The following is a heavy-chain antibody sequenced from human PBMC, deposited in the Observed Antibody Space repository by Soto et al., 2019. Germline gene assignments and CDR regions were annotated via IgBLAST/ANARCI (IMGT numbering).Heavy chain of an antibody. CDR3: AVVTPGIALAHNDY. D-gene: IGHD6-19*01. Sequence: QVQLVQSGAEAKTPGTSVKGSCKASGGTFSSYTISWVLQAPGHGLAWMGRIIPILGIANYAHKFQGRVTNTEDKSTSPAYMELSSLSSEDTPVYYCAVVTPGIALAHNDYWGQGTLVTVSS. CDR2: IIPILGIA. V-gene: IGHV1-69*02. CDR1: GGTFSSYT. J-gene: IGHJ4*02.